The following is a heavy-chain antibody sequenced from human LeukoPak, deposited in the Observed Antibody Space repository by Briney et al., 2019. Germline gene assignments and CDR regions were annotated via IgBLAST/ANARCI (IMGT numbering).Heavy chain of an antibody. CDR3: ARGKGSYGPFDY. CDR2: ISAYNGNT. Sequence: ASVKVSCTASGGTFSSYAISWVRQAPGQGLEWMGWISAYNGNTNYAQKLQGRVTMTTDTSTSTAYMELRSLRSDDTAVYYCARGKGSYGPFDYWGQGTLVTVSS. CDR1: GGTFSSYA. D-gene: IGHD5-18*01. V-gene: IGHV1-18*01. J-gene: IGHJ4*02.